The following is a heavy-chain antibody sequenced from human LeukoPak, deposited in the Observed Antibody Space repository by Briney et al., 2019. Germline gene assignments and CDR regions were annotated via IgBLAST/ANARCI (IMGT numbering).Heavy chain of an antibody. CDR2: ISGSGGST. Sequence: PGASVKVSCKASGYTFTSYGISWVRQAPGKGLEWVSAISGSGGSTYYADSVKGRFTISRDNSKNTLYLQMNSLRAEDTAVYYCAKGPDYDSSGYYDHWGQGTLVTVSS. CDR3: AKGPDYDSSGYYDH. V-gene: IGHV3-23*01. CDR1: GYTFTSYG. D-gene: IGHD3-22*01. J-gene: IGHJ5*02.